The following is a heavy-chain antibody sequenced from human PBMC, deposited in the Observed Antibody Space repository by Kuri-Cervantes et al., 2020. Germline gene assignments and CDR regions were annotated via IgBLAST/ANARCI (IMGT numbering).Heavy chain of an antibody. J-gene: IGHJ6*02. Sequence: ASVKVSCKASGYTFTGYYMHWVRQAPGQGLEWMGWINPNSGGTNYAQKFQGRVTMTRDTSISTAYMEPSRLRSDDTAVYYCARGGYGSGSYYYYGMDVWGQGTMVTVSS. CDR3: ARGGYGSGSYYYYGMDV. D-gene: IGHD3-10*01. CDR1: GYTFTGYY. V-gene: IGHV1-2*02. CDR2: INPNSGGT.